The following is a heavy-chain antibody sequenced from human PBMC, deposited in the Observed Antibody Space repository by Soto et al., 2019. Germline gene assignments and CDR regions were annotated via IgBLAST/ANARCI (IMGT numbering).Heavy chain of an antibody. CDR3: ARVAYYDILTGYYWDY. CDR1: GFTFSSYW. CDR2: INSDGSST. V-gene: IGHV3-74*01. Sequence: LRLSCAASGFTFSSYWMHWVRQAPGKGLVWVSRINSDGSSTSYADSVKGRFTISRDNAKNTLYLQMNSLRAEDTAVYYCARVAYYDILTGYYWDYWGQGTLVTVSS. D-gene: IGHD3-9*01. J-gene: IGHJ4*02.